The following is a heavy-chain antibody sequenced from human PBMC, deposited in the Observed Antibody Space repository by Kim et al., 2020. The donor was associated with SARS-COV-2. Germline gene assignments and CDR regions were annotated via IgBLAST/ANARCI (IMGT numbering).Heavy chain of an antibody. CDR3: AKGVTGRAAHHYYYYYGMDV. Sequence: GGSLRLSCAASGFTFSSYAMSWVRQAPGKGLEWVSAISGSGGSTYYADSVKGRFTISRDNSKNTLYLQMNSLRAEDTAVYYCAKGVTGRAAHHYYYYYGMDVWGQGTTVTVSS. D-gene: IGHD6-6*01. CDR1: GFTFSSYA. J-gene: IGHJ6*02. CDR2: ISGSGGST. V-gene: IGHV3-23*01.